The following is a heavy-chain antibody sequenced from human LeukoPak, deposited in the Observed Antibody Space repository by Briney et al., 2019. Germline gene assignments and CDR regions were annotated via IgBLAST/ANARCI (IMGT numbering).Heavy chain of an antibody. J-gene: IGHJ4*02. V-gene: IGHV1-2*02. D-gene: IGHD2-15*01. CDR1: GYTFTGYY. CDR3: ARSNVVGVTSPWYFDY. Sequence: VASVKVSCKASGYTFTGYYMHWVRQAPGQGLEWMGWINPNSDDTNYAQKFQGRVTMTRDTSISTAYMELSGLTSDDTAVYYCARSNVVGVTSPWYFDYWGQGTLVTVSS. CDR2: INPNSDDT.